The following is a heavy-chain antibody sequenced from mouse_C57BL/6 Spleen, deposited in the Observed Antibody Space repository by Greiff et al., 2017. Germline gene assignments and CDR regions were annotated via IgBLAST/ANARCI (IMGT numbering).Heavy chain of an antibody. J-gene: IGHJ4*01. CDR3: ARFDYDLYYYAMDY. D-gene: IGHD2-4*01. CDR1: GYTFTDYY. V-gene: IGHV1-19*01. CDR2: INPYNGGT. Sequence: VHVKQSGPVLVKPGASVKMSCKASGYTFTDYYMNWVKQSHGKSLEWIGVINPYNGGTSYNQKFKGKATLTVDKSSSTAYMELNSLTSEDSAVYYCARFDYDLYYYAMDYWGQGTSVTVSS.